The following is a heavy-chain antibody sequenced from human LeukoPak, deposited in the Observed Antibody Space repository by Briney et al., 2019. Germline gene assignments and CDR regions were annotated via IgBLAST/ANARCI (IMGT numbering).Heavy chain of an antibody. CDR3: ARDRHDYTHYFDY. CDR1: EFTFSVYS. V-gene: IGHV3-7*01. J-gene: IGHJ4*02. CDR2: IKQDGSEK. D-gene: IGHD4-11*01. Sequence: GGSLRLSCAASEFTFSVYSMNWVRQAPGKGLEWVANIKQDGSEKYYVDSVKGRFTISRDNTRNSLYLQMNSLRAEDTAVYYCARDRHDYTHYFDYWGQGTLVTVSS.